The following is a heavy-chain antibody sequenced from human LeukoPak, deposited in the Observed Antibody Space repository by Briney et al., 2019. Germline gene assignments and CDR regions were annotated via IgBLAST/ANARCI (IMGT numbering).Heavy chain of an antibody. Sequence: GSLRLSFAASGFTFSSYSMKWVRQAPGKGLEWVSYISSRSSTIYYADSVKGRFTISRDNAKNSLYLQMNSLRADDTAIYYCARGQPKIVVVPTASDYWGQGTLVTVSS. D-gene: IGHD2-2*01. CDR2: ISSRSSTI. CDR3: ARGQPKIVVVPTASDY. CDR1: GFTFSSYS. J-gene: IGHJ4*02. V-gene: IGHV3-48*01.